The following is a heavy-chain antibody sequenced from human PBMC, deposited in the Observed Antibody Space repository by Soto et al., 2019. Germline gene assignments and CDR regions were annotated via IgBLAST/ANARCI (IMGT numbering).Heavy chain of an antibody. V-gene: IGHV3-23*01. Sequence: GGSLRLSCAVSGFPFSSYSVTWVRQAPGKGLEWVSGIGGSGARTYYGDPGKGRFTISRDNSKNTLYLQMNSLRAEDTAVYYCAKYYYTSGRNSYGMDVWGQGTTVTVSS. CDR2: IGGSGART. J-gene: IGHJ6*02. D-gene: IGHD6-19*01. CDR1: GFPFSSYS. CDR3: AKYYYTSGRNSYGMDV.